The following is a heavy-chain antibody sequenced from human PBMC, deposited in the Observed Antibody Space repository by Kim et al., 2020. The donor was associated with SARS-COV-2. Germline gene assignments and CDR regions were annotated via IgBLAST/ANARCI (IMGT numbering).Heavy chain of an antibody. V-gene: IGHV4-39*07. CDR2: IYYSGST. CDR3: ASNRRSYYCSGGSCYPPP. D-gene: IGHD2-15*01. J-gene: IGHJ5*02. CDR1: GGSISSSSYY. Sequence: SETLSLTCTVSGGSISSSSYYWGWIRQPPGKGLEWIGSIYYSGSTYYNPSLKSRVTISVDTSKNQFSLKLSSVTAADTAVYYCASNRRSYYCSGGSCYPPPWGQGTLVTVSS.